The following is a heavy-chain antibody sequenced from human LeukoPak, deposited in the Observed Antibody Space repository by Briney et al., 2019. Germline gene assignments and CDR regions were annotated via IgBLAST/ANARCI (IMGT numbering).Heavy chain of an antibody. CDR2: IYTSGST. Sequence: PSETLSLTCTVSGGSISSYYWSWIRQPAGKGLEWIGRIYTSGSTNYNPSLKSRVAMSVDTSKNQFSLKLSSVTAADTAVYYCARRIATPPFDAFDIWGQGTMVTVSS. CDR1: GGSISSYY. V-gene: IGHV4-4*07. D-gene: IGHD6-13*01. J-gene: IGHJ3*02. CDR3: ARRIATPPFDAFDI.